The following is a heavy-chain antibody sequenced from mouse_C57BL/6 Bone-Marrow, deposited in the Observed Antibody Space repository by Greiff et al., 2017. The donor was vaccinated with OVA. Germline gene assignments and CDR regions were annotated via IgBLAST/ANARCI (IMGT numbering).Heavy chain of an antibody. J-gene: IGHJ2*01. V-gene: IGHV5-4*01. Sequence: DVKLVESGGGLVKPGGSLKLSCAASGFTFSSYAMSWVRQTPEKRLEWVATISDGGSYTYYPDNVKGRFTISRDNAKNNLYLQMSNLKSEDTAMYYCARDDTAIVANFDYWGQGTTLTVSS. CDR3: ARDDTAIVANFDY. CDR2: ISDGGSYT. CDR1: GFTFSSYA. D-gene: IGHD2-12*01.